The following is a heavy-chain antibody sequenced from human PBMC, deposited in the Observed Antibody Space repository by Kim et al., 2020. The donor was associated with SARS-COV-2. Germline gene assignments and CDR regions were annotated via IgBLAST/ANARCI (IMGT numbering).Heavy chain of an antibody. Sequence: GGSLRLSCAASGFTFSDYYMSWIRQAPGKGLEWVSYISSSSSYTNYADSVKGRFTISRDNAKNSLYLQMNSLRAEDTAVYYCASFVSPWFGDEGGFDPWGQGTLVTVSS. CDR2: ISSSSSYT. V-gene: IGHV3-11*03. CDR3: ASFVSPWFGDEGGFDP. D-gene: IGHD3-10*01. CDR1: GFTFSDYY. J-gene: IGHJ5*02.